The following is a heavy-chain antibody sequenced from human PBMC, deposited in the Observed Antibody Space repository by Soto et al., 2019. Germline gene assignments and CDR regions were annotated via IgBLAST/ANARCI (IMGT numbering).Heavy chain of an antibody. CDR3: ARRAETNGWNGFGADKYYFDF. J-gene: IGHJ4*02. D-gene: IGHD1-1*01. V-gene: IGHV1-8*01. Sequence: QVQLVQSGAEVRKPGASVKVSCEASGYTFTSYDIYWVRQATGQGLEWMGWMNLNTGNSGYAQKFQGRVTMASDTSISTAHMELSSLRSEDTAVYYCARRAETNGWNGFGADKYYFDFWGQGTLVTVSS. CDR2: MNLNTGNS. CDR1: GYTFTSYD.